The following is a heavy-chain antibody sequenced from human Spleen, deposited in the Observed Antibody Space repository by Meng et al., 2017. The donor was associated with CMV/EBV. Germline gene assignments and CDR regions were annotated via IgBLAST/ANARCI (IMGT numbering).Heavy chain of an antibody. J-gene: IGHJ4*02. D-gene: IGHD6-19*01. CDR3: GRSWGIAVAGTPNYFDY. Sequence: ASVKVSCKTSGFPFSDYFIHWVRQAPGQGLEWMGVVNPTGGSTTYAQSFQGRITLTRDTSTTTVYMELSSLSSEDTAVYYCGRSWGIAVAGTPNYFDYWGQGTLVTVSS. CDR1: GFPFSDYF. V-gene: IGHV1-46*01. CDR2: VNPTGGST.